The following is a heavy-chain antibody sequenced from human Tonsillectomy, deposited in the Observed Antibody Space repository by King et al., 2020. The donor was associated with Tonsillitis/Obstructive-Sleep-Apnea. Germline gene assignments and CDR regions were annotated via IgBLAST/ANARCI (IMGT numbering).Heavy chain of an antibody. Sequence: VQLVESGGGVVRPGGSLRLSCAASGFTFDDYGMSWVRQAPGKGLEWVSGINCNGGSTGYADSVKGRFTISRDNAENSLYLQLDSLRAEDTALYYCAKGRNSIIGTFFDFWGQGTLVTVSS. CDR1: GFTFDDYG. CDR3: AKGRNSIIGTFFDF. CDR2: INCNGGST. J-gene: IGHJ4*02. V-gene: IGHV3-20*04. D-gene: IGHD1-7*01.